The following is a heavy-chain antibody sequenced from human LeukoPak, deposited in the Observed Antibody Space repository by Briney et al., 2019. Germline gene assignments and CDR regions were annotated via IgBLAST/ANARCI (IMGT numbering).Heavy chain of an antibody. CDR2: ISGSGGST. J-gene: IGHJ6*02. V-gene: IGHV3-23*01. CDR3: ARERYCADSSCRYGIDV. D-gene: IGHD3-22*01. Sequence: PGGSLRLSCAASGFTFSSYAMSWVRQAPGKGLEWVSAISGSGGSTYYADSVKGRFTISRDASKNTLYLEMNSLRAEDTAVYFCARERYCADSSCRYGIDVWGQGTTVTVSS. CDR1: GFTFSSYA.